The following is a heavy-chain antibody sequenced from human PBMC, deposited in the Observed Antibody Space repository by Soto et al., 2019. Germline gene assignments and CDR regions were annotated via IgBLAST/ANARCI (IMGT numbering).Heavy chain of an antibody. CDR3: ATDPIFGALYYYYGMDV. D-gene: IGHD3-10*01. J-gene: IGHJ6*02. Sequence: TGGSLRLSCAASGFTFSSYAMSWVRQAPGKGLEWVSAISGSGGSTYYADSVKGRFTISRDNSKNTLYLQMNSLRAEDTAVYYCATDPIFGALYYYYGMDVWGQGTTVTVSS. V-gene: IGHV3-23*01. CDR2: ISGSGGST. CDR1: GFTFSSYA.